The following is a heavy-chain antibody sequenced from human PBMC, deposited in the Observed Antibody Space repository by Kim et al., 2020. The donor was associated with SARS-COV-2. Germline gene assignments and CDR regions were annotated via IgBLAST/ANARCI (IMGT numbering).Heavy chain of an antibody. Sequence: SETLSLTCSVSGGSIRPFSWSWIRQPPGNGLEWIGYVTYSGSTNQNPSLKTRVSISADTSKNQISLSLTSVTAADSAVYYCAREPYSSGWFFDFWGQGILVTVSS. V-gene: IGHV4-59*01. J-gene: IGHJ4*02. CDR1: GGSIRPFS. D-gene: IGHD6-19*01. CDR2: VTYSGST. CDR3: AREPYSSGWFFDF.